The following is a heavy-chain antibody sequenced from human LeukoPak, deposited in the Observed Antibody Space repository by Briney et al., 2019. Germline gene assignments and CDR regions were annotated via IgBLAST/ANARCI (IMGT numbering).Heavy chain of an antibody. CDR2: ISGSGGST. J-gene: IGHJ4*02. CDR3: AKDRGSGWTLYYFDY. V-gene: IGHV3-23*01. CDR1: GFTFSSYA. Sequence: GGSLRLSCAASGFTFSSYAMSWVRQAPGKGLEWVSAISGSGGSTYYADSVKGRFTISRDNSKNTLYLQMNSLRAEDTAVYYCAKDRGSGWTLYYFDYWGQGTLVTVSS. D-gene: IGHD6-19*01.